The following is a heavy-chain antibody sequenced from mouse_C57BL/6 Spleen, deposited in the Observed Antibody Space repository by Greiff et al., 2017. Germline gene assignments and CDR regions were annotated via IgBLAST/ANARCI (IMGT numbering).Heavy chain of an antibody. CDR2: ISDGGSYT. D-gene: IGHD4-1*01. CDR3: ARGWDDFDY. Sequence: EVMLVESGGGLVKPGGSLKLSCAASGFTFSSYAMSWVRQTPEKRLEWVATISDGGSYTYYPDNVKGRFTISRDNAKNNLYLQMSHLKSEDTAMYYCARGWDDFDYWGQGTTLTVSS. V-gene: IGHV5-4*03. J-gene: IGHJ2*01. CDR1: GFTFSSYA.